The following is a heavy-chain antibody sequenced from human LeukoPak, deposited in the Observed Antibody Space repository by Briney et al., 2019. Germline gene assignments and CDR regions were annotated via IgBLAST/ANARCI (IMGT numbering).Heavy chain of an antibody. CDR3: ARDVPATTPFDY. J-gene: IGHJ4*02. CDR1: AYIFSNYG. Sequence: ASVKVSCKASAYIFSNYGISWVRQAPGLGLEWMGWISAKNGDTNYIQKFRGRVTMTTDTSTSTAYMELWSLRSDDTAVYYCARDVPATTPFDYWGQGTLVTVSS. CDR2: ISAKNGDT. V-gene: IGHV1-18*01. D-gene: IGHD1-7*01.